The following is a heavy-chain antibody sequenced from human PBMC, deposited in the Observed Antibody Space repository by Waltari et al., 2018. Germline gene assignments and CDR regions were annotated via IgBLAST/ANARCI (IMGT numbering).Heavy chain of an antibody. CDR1: GGSFSGYY. J-gene: IGHJ6*03. Sequence: QVQLQQWGAGLLKPSETLSLTCAVYGGSFSGYYWSWIRQPPGKGLGWIGEINHSGSTNYNPSLKSRVTISVDTSKNQFSLKLSSVTAADTAVYYCARGLYYYYYYMDVWGKGTTVTISS. V-gene: IGHV4-34*01. CDR3: ARGLYYYYYYMDV. CDR2: INHSGST.